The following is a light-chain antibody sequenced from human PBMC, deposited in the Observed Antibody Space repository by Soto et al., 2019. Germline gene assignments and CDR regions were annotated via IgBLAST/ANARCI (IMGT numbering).Light chain of an antibody. Sequence: QSVLTQPRSVSGSPGQSVTFSCTGTSGDIGAYNYVSWYQFHPGKAPKMIIYDVNKRPSGVPDRFSGSKSGNTASLTISSLQAEDEADYYCCSYAHTSRVFGGGTKVTVL. CDR1: SGDIGAYNY. CDR2: DVN. V-gene: IGLV2-11*01. CDR3: CSYAHTSRV. J-gene: IGLJ3*02.